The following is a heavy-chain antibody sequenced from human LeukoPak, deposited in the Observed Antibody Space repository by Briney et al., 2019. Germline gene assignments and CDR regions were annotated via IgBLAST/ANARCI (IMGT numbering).Heavy chain of an antibody. CDR1: GGSISSHY. CDR2: IYYSGST. J-gene: IGHJ3*02. CDR3: ARSPDYYESSGRDGFDI. D-gene: IGHD3-22*01. V-gene: IGHV4-59*11. Sequence: PSETLSLTCTVSGGSISSHYWSWIRQPPGKGLEWIGYIYYSGSTNCNPSLKSRGTISIDTSKNQFSLKLSSVTAADTAVYYCARSPDYYESSGRDGFDIWGQGTMVTVSS.